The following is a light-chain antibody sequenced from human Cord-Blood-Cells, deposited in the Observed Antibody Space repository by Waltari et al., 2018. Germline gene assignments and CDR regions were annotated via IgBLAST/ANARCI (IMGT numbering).Light chain of an antibody. CDR1: QGVSSY. Sequence: EIVLTQSPATLSLSPGERATLSCRASQGVSSYLAWYQQKPVQAPRLLIYDASNRATGIPARFSGSGPVTDFTLTISSLEPEDFAVYYCQQRSNWLTFGGGTKVEIK. J-gene: IGKJ4*01. V-gene: IGKV3D-11*01. CDR2: DAS. CDR3: QQRSNWLT.